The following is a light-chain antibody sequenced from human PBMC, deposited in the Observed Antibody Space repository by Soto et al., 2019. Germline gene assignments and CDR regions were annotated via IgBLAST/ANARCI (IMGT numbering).Light chain of an antibody. V-gene: IGKV1-5*01. CDR3: QQYNSYSGT. Sequence: DIQMTQSPSTLSASVGDRVTITCRASQSISSWLAWYQQKPGKAPKLLIYDASSLDSGVPSRFSGSGSGTKFTLTNSSLQPDDFATYYCQQYNSYSGTFGRGTKVEIK. CDR1: QSISSW. CDR2: DAS. J-gene: IGKJ1*01.